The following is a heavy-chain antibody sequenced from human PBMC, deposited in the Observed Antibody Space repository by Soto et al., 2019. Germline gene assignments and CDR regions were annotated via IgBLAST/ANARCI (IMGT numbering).Heavy chain of an antibody. CDR2: INAGNGNT. Sequence: QGQLVPSGAEVKKPWASVKVSCKASGHTFTSYAMHWVRQAPGQRREWMGWINAGNGNTKYSHKFQGRVTITRDTSANTAYMELSRVRSEDTAVYYCARVQEGGYSSSWYWQDRLNFDSWGQGTLVTVSS. V-gene: IGHV1-3*01. D-gene: IGHD6-13*01. CDR1: GHTFTSYA. CDR3: ARVQEGGYSSSWYWQDRLNFDS. J-gene: IGHJ4*02.